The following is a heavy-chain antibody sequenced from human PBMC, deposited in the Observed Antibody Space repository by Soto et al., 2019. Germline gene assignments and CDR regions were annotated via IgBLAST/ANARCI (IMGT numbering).Heavy chain of an antibody. J-gene: IGHJ6*03. V-gene: IGHV3-23*01. CDR2: ISGSGGST. D-gene: IGHD4-17*01. CDR1: GFTFSSYA. Sequence: GESLKISCAASGFTFSSYAMSWVRQAPGKGLEWVSAISGSGGSTYYADSVKGRFTISRDNSKNTLYLQMNSLRAEDTAVYYCAKDGAVTHAYYYYYMDVWGKGTTVTVSS. CDR3: AKDGAVTHAYYYYYMDV.